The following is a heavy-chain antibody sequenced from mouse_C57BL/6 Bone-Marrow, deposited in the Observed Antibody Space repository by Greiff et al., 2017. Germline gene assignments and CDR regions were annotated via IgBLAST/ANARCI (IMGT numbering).Heavy chain of an antibody. V-gene: IGHV1-81*01. Sequence: QVQLKESGAELARPGASVKLSCKASGYTFTSYGISWVKQRTGQGLEWIGEIDPRSGNTYYNEKFKGKATLTADKSTSTAYMELRSLTSEDSAVYFCARGDYDWFAYWGQGTLVTVSA. CDR1: GYTFTSYG. CDR3: ARGDYDWFAY. J-gene: IGHJ3*01. CDR2: IDPRSGNT. D-gene: IGHD2-4*01.